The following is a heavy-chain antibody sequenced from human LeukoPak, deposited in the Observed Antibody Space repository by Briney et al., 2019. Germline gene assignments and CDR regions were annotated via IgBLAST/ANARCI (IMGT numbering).Heavy chain of an antibody. J-gene: IGHJ4*02. D-gene: IGHD6-6*01. CDR2: NYYSGST. Sequence: TSETLSLTCTVSGGSISSSSYYWGWLRQPPGKGLEWDGSNYYSGSTYYIPSLQSRVTISVDTSKNQFSLKLSSVTAADTAVYYCARQYSSYSSVDYWGQGTLVTVSS. V-gene: IGHV4-39*07. CDR3: ARQYSSYSSVDY. CDR1: GGSISSSSYY.